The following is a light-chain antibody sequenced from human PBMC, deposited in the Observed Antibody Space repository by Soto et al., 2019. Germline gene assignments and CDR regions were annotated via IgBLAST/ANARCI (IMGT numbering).Light chain of an antibody. V-gene: IGKV1-39*01. CDR3: QQTYSLPLT. CDR1: QSIYSN. Sequence: DIPLTQSPSSLSASVGDRISITCRASQSIYSNLNWYQQKAGKAPKLLIYAASTLQDGVPLRFSGSRSGTDFTVTISSLQPEDVATYYCQQTYSLPLTFGGGTTVEIE. CDR2: AAS. J-gene: IGKJ4*01.